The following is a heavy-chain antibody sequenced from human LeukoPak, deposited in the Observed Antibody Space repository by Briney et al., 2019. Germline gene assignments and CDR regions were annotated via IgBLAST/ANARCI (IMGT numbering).Heavy chain of an antibody. CDR2: ISGSGGST. CDR1: GFTFSSYA. J-gene: IGHJ4*02. Sequence: PGGSLRLSCAASGFTFSSYAMSWVRQAPGKGLEWVSAISGSGGSTYHADSVKGRFTISRDNSKNTLYLQMNSLRAEDTAVYYCARVPRSSSWYYFDYWGQGTLVTVSS. CDR3: ARVPRSSSWYYFDY. D-gene: IGHD6-13*01. V-gene: IGHV3-23*01.